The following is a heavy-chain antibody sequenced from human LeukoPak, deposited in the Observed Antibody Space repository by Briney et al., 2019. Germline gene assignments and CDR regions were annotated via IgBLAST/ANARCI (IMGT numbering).Heavy chain of an antibody. CDR3: AREDYGDYYCLFDY. D-gene: IGHD4-17*01. CDR1: GGSFSGYY. CDR2: INESGST. V-gene: IGHV4-34*01. J-gene: IGHJ4*02. Sequence: SSETLSLTCAVYGGSFSGYYWSWIRQPPGKGLEWIGEINESGSTNYNPSLKSRVTISVDTSKNQLSLKLSSVTAADTAVYYCAREDYGDYYCLFDYWGQGTLVIVSS.